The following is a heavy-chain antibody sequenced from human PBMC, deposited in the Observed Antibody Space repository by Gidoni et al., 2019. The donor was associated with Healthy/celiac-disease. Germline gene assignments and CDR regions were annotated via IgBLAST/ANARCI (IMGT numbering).Heavy chain of an antibody. CDR2: ISSSSSYI. J-gene: IGHJ6*02. D-gene: IGHD2-2*01. V-gene: IGHV3-21*01. Sequence: EVQLVESGGGLVKPGGSLRLSCAASGVTFSSYSMKGVRQAPGKGLEWVSSISSSSSYIYYADSVKGRFTISRDNAKNSLYLQMNSLRAEDTAVYYCARDYCSSTSCYLGYYYYGMDVWGQGTTVTVSS. CDR1: GVTFSSYS. CDR3: ARDYCSSTSCYLGYYYYGMDV.